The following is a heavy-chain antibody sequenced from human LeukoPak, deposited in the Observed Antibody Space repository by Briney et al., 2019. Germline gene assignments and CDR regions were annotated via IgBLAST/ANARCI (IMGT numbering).Heavy chain of an antibody. CDR2: IYHSGST. CDR1: GGSISSSSYY. Sequence: PSETLSLTCTVSGGSISSSSYYWGWIRQPPGKGLEWIGSIYHSGSTYYNPSLKSRVTISVDTSHTQFALKLTSVTAADTAIYYCVRTYEIVGATAFHHNFYYMDVWGKGTTVTISS. J-gene: IGHJ6*03. CDR3: VRTYEIVGATAFHHNFYYMDV. D-gene: IGHD1-26*01. V-gene: IGHV4-39*06.